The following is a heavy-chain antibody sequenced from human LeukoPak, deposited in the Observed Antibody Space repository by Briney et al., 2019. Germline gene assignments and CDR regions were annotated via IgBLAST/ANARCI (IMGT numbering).Heavy chain of an antibody. V-gene: IGHV3-74*01. CDR2: INSDGSDT. Sequence: GGSLRLSCAASGLTFSNYWMHWVRQAPGKGLVWVSRINSDGSDTRYADSVKGRFTISRDNAKNTLYLQMNSLRVEDTAVYYCISSSPNFDYWGQGTLVTVSS. J-gene: IGHJ4*02. CDR1: GLTFSNYW. CDR3: ISSSPNFDY.